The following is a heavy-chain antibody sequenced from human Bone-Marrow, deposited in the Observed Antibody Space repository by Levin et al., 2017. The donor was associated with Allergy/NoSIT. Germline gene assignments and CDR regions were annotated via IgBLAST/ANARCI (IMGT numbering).Heavy chain of an antibody. J-gene: IGHJ4*02. CDR3: AREDGSTCDS. V-gene: IGHV4-31*03. Sequence: SETLSLTCTVSGGSISSGGYHWSWIRQHAGKGLEWIGYIYYSGSTYYNPSLKSRAMISLDTSKNQFSLKVTSATAADAAVYYCAREDGSTCDSWGQGTLVTVSS. CDR1: GGSISSGGYH. CDR2: IYYSGST. D-gene: IGHD5-24*01.